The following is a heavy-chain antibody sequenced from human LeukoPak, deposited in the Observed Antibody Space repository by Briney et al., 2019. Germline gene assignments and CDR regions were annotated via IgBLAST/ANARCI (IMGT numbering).Heavy chain of an antibody. J-gene: IGHJ4*02. CDR3: ARSRGRLLLIDY. D-gene: IGHD2-15*01. CDR2: IYSSGST. V-gene: IGHV4-59*10. CDR1: GGSFSGYY. Sequence: SETLSLTCAVYGGSFSGYYWSWIRQPPGKGLEWIGRIYSSGSTDYNPSLKSRVTMSVDTSKNQFSLNLSSVTAADSAVYYCARSRGRLLLIDYWGQGALVTVSS.